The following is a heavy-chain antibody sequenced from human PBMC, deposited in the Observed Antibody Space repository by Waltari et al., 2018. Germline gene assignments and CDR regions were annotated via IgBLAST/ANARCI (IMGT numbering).Heavy chain of an antibody. J-gene: IGHJ2*01. CDR2: IIPMFGTA. CDR3: ERVHVNYYDKTSAGYFDL. V-gene: IGHV1-69*01. Sequence: GPGQGLGGVGDIIPMFGTANYAQKFQDRVRITADESTSTAYMELRSLRSEDTDVYYCERVHVNYYDKTSAGYFDLWGRGTLVTVSS. D-gene: IGHD3-22*01.